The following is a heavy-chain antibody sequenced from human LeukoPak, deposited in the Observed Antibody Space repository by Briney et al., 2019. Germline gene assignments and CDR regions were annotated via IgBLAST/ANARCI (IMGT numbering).Heavy chain of an antibody. CDR1: GGTFSGYS. V-gene: IGHV4-34*01. J-gene: IGHJ4*02. CDR2: INHSGST. CDR3: ARGDRVLTGYRVRPYYFDY. Sequence: SETLSLTCAVYGGTFSGYSWSRIRQPPGNGLEWMGEINHSGSTNYNPSLMRQVTISVDTSKNQFSLKLSSVTAADTAVYYCARGDRVLTGYRVRPYYFDYWGQGTLVTVSS. D-gene: IGHD3-9*01.